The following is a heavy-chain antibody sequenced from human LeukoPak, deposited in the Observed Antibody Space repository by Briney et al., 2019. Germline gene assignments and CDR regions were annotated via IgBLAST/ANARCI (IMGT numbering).Heavy chain of an antibody. CDR3: AKNPGVTTVATYFDY. J-gene: IGHJ4*02. CDR2: ISGSGGST. Sequence: PGGSLRLSCAASGFTFSSYAMSWVRQAPGKGLEWVSAISGSGGSTYYADSVKGRFTISRDNSKNTLYLQMNSLRAEDTAVYYCAKNPGVTTVATYFDYWGQGTLVTVSS. D-gene: IGHD4-11*01. CDR1: GFTFSSYA. V-gene: IGHV3-23*01.